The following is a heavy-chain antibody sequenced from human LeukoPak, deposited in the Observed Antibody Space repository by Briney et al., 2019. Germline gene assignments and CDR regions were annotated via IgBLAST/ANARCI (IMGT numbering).Heavy chain of an antibody. CDR3: AKSMPLVQYYDFWSGFCIDY. V-gene: IGHV3-23*01. CDR2: ISGSGGST. J-gene: IGHJ4*02. D-gene: IGHD3-3*01. Sequence: GGSLRLSCAASGFTFSSYAMSWVRQAPGKGLEWVSAISGSGGSTYYADSVKGRFTISRDNSKNTLYLQMNSLRAEDTAVYYCAKSMPLVQYYDFWSGFCIDYWGQGTLVTVSS. CDR1: GFTFSSYA.